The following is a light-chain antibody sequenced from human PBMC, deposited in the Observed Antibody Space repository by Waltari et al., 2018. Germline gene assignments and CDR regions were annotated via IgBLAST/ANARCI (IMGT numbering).Light chain of an antibody. CDR2: DVA. CDR3: CSYAGTNSLV. Sequence: QSALTQPASVSGSPGPSIIISCTGTHSDVGGYNYGQWYQQRPGEVPKLLIYDVAKRPSVVSDRFSGAKSGNTASLTISGLLPEDEADYYCCSYAGTNSLVFGGGTRLTVL. V-gene: IGLV2-23*02. CDR1: HSDVGGYNY. J-gene: IGLJ2*01.